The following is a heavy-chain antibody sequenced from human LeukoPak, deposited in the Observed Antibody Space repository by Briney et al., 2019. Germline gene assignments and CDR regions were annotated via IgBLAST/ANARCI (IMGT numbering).Heavy chain of an antibody. CDR2: IIPIFGTA. CDR1: GGTVSSYA. D-gene: IGHD2-2*01. CDR3: AREKGSTDYGMDV. Sequence: SVKVSCKAYGGTVSSYAISWVRQPAGQGLEGMGGIIPIFGTANYAQKFQGTVTITADESTSTAYMELSSLRSEDTAVYYCAREKGSTDYGMDVWGKGTTVTVSS. J-gene: IGHJ6*04. V-gene: IGHV1-69*13.